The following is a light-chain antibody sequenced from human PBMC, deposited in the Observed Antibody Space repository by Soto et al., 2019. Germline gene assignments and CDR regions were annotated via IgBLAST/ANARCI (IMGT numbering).Light chain of an antibody. CDR3: SSHTTRNTRV. V-gene: IGLV2-14*03. J-gene: IGLJ1*01. CDR2: EFR. Sequence: QSVLTQPASVSGSPGQSITISCTGTSSDVGAYDFVSWYQQHPDKAPKLMIYEFRGRPSGVSNRFSGSKSFNTATLTISGLQAEDEADYYCSSHTTRNTRVFGTGTKVTVL. CDR1: SSDVGAYDF.